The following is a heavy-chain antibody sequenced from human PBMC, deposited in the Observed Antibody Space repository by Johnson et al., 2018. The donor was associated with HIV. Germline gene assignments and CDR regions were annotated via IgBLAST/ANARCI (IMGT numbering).Heavy chain of an antibody. D-gene: IGHD5-24*01. Sequence: VQLVESGGGVVKPGGSLRLSCAVSGVIFSDYYMSWIRQAPGKGLEWVSYISGSGNSIYYADSVKGRFTISRDNAKNSLYLQMGSLRAEDMAVYYCARVGDGNNKNAFDIWGQGTMVTVSS. V-gene: IGHV3-11*04. CDR3: ARVGDGNNKNAFDI. CDR1: GVIFSDYY. CDR2: ISGSGNSI. J-gene: IGHJ3*02.